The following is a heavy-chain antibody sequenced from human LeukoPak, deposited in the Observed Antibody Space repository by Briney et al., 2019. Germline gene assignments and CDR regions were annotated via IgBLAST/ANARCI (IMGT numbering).Heavy chain of an antibody. D-gene: IGHD1-26*01. J-gene: IGHJ3*02. CDR3: ARGGAKGAFDI. CDR1: GFTFSSYD. V-gene: IGHV3-13*01. Sequence: GGSLRLSCAASGFTFSSYDMHWVRQATGKGLEWASAIGTAGDTYYPGSVKGRFTISRENAKNSLYLQMNSLRAGDTAVYYCARGGAKGAFDIWGQGTMVTVSS. CDR2: IGTAGDT.